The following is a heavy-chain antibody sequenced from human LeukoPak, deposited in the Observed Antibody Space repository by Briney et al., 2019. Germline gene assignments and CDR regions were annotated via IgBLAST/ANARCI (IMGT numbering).Heavy chain of an antibody. CDR2: ISYDGSNK. Sequence: GGSLRLSCAASGFTFSSYAMPWVRQAPGKGLEWVAVISYDGSNKYYADSVKGRFTISRDNSKNTLYLQMNSLRVEDTAVYYCARDPIAYYYDSSGYYPYWGQGTLVTVSS. D-gene: IGHD3-22*01. J-gene: IGHJ4*02. CDR3: ARDPIAYYYDSSGYYPY. V-gene: IGHV3-30-3*01. CDR1: GFTFSSYA.